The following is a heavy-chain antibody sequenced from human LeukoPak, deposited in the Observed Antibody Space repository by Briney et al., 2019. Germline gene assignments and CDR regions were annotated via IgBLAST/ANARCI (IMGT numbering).Heavy chain of an antibody. CDR3: ARDFYGSGSYSDY. CDR2: IIPIFGTA. J-gene: IGHJ4*02. D-gene: IGHD3-10*01. Sequence: SVKVSCKASGGTFSSYAISWARQAPGQGLEWMGGIIPIFGTANYAQKFQGRVTITADESTSTAYMELSSLRSEDTAVYYCARDFYGSGSYSDYWGQGTLVTVSS. CDR1: GGTFSSYA. V-gene: IGHV1-69*01.